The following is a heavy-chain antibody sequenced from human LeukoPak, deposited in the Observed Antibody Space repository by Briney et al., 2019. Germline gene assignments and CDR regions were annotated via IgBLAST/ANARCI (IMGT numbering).Heavy chain of an antibody. CDR1: GGPFSGNF. CDR2: IHNSGNT. Sequence: SETLSLTCAVSGGPFSGNFWSWIRQSSAQGQERNGEIHNSGNTNYNPSLNSRVTISEDTSKNQFYLNLSSVTAADTAVYYCARRYYYNLGSFPFDFWGQGTLVTVSS. J-gene: IGHJ4*02. V-gene: IGHV4-34*01. CDR3: ARRYYYNLGSFPFDF. D-gene: IGHD3-10*01.